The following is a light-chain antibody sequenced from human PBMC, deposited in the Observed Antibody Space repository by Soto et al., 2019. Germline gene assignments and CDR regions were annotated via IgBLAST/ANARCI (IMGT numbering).Light chain of an antibody. J-gene: IGKJ1*01. V-gene: IGKV3-15*01. Sequence: EILLTQSPATLSASPRERASLCCRASQSVSSNLAWFQQKPGQAPRLLIYGTSTRATGIPARFSGSGSGTEFTLTISSLQSEDFAVYYCQQYNNWPRTFGQGTKVDI. CDR3: QQYNNWPRT. CDR1: QSVSSN. CDR2: GTS.